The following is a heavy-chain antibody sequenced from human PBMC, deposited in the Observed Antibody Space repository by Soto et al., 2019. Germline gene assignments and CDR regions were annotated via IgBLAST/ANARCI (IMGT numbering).Heavy chain of an antibody. Sequence: EVHLLESGGGLVQPGGSLRLSCTASGFTFSSYAMTWVRQAPGRGLEGVSGITGSGGRTYYADSVKGRFTISRDNSKSTLYLQMNSLRAEDTAVYYCAKDTSYGDYVRWFDSWGQGTLVTVSS. CDR3: AKDTSYGDYVRWFDS. CDR1: GFTFSSYA. D-gene: IGHD4-17*01. V-gene: IGHV3-23*01. CDR2: ITGSGGRT. J-gene: IGHJ5*01.